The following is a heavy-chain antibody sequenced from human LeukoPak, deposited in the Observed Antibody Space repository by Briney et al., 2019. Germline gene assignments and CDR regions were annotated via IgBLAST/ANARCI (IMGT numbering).Heavy chain of an antibody. CDR3: ATRGSYFEDF. CDR1: GFTFSSYG. Sequence: GRSLGLSCAASGFTFSSYGMHWVRQAPGKGLEWVAFISYDGNNKYHADSVKGRLSISRDTSKNMLYLQMNSLRIEDTAVYYCATRGSYFEDFWGQGTLVTVSS. J-gene: IGHJ4*02. CDR2: ISYDGNNK. V-gene: IGHV3-30*03. D-gene: IGHD1-26*01.